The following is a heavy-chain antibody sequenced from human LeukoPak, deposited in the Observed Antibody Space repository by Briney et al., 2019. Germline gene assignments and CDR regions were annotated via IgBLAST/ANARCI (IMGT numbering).Heavy chain of an antibody. D-gene: IGHD6-13*01. CDR1: GGSFSGYY. V-gene: IGHV4-34*01. CDR2: INHSGST. J-gene: IGHJ4*02. CDR3: ALHSSWDHYFDY. Sequence: SETLSLTCAVYGGSFSGYYWSWIRQPPKKGLEWIGEINHSGSTNYNPSLKSRVIISVDTSKNQFSLKLNSVTAADTAVYYCALHSSWDHYFDYWGQGTLVTVSS.